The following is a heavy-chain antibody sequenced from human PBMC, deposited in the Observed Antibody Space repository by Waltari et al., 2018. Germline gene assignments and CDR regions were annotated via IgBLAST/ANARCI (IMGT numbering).Heavy chain of an antibody. J-gene: IGHJ6*02. CDR1: GGSISSSSYY. D-gene: IGHD6-13*01. V-gene: IGHV4-39*07. CDR2: IYYSGST. CDR3: ASYSSSWYSVPFGMDV. Sequence: QLQLQESGPGLVKPSETLSLTCTVSGGSISSSSYYWGWIRQPPGKGLEWIGSIYYSGSTYYNPSLKSRVTISVDTSKNQFSLKLSSVTAADTAVYYCASYSSSWYSVPFGMDVWGQGTTVTVSS.